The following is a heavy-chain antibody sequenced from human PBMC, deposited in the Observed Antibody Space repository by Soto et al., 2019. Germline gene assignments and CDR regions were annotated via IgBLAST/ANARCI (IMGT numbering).Heavy chain of an antibody. V-gene: IGHV1-8*01. Sequence: GASVKVSCKASGYTFTNFGISWVRQAPGQGLEWMGWVNPNSGNTDYAQKFQGRVTMTRNTSISTAYMELSSLRSEDTAVYYCAREPNPWGQGTLVTVSS. J-gene: IGHJ5*02. CDR1: GYTFTNFG. CDR3: AREPNP. CDR2: VNPNSGNT.